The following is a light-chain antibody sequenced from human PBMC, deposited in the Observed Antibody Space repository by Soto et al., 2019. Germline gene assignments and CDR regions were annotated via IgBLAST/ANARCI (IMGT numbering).Light chain of an antibody. V-gene: IGKV1-39*01. CDR1: QTISNS. CDR3: QQSYSIPAT. J-gene: IGKJ5*01. Sequence: DIQMTQSPSSLSASVGDRVTITCRASQTISNSLNWYQQKPGKAPKLLIYSASSLQSRVPLRFSGSGSGTDFTLTVSSLQFEDFATYYCQQSYSIPATFGQGTRLEIK. CDR2: SAS.